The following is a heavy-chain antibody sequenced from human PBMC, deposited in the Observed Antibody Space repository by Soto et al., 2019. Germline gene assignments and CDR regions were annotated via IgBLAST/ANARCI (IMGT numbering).Heavy chain of an antibody. J-gene: IGHJ4*02. CDR1: RYTFTSYG. CDR3: ARDTVNLIVVVPAAPEY. D-gene: IGHD2-2*01. Sequence: GASAKVCCKSPRYTFTSYGISLFRHSPGQWLEWMGWISTYNGNTNYAQKLQGRVTMTTDTSTSTAYMELRSLRSDDTAVYYCARDTVNLIVVVPAAPEYWGQGTLVTVSS. CDR2: ISTYNGNT. V-gene: IGHV1-18*01.